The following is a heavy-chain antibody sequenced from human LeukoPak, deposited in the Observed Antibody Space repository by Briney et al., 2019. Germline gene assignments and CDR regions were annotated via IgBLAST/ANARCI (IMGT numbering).Heavy chain of an antibody. CDR3: ARSSIIATAGPFYFDY. CDR1: GGTFSNYA. V-gene: IGHV1-69*06. J-gene: IGHJ4*02. D-gene: IGHD6-13*01. CDR2: IIPIFGTA. Sequence: SVKVSCKASGGTFSNYAISWVRQAPGQGLEWMGGIIPIFGTANYAQKFQGRVTITADKSTSTAYMELSSLRSEDTAVYHCARSSIIATAGPFYFDYWGQGTLVTVSS.